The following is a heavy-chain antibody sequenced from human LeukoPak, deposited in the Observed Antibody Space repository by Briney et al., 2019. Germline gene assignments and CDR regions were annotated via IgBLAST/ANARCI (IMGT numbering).Heavy chain of an antibody. CDR2: IYYSGST. CDR1: GGSISSYY. CDR3: ARDYLPQTGWFGP. V-gene: IGHV4-59*01. D-gene: IGHD1-14*01. Sequence: SETLSLTCTVSGGSISSYYWSWIRQPPGKGLEWIGYIYYSGSTNYNPSLKSRVTISVDTSKNQFSLKLSSVTAADTAVYYCARDYLPQTGWFGPWGQGTLVTVSS. J-gene: IGHJ5*02.